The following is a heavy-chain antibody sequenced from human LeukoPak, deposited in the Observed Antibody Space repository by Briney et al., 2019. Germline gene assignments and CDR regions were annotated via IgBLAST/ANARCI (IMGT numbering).Heavy chain of an antibody. CDR3: ATGFGYNSGDRDY. D-gene: IGHD5-18*01. V-gene: IGHV1-24*01. Sequence: ASVKVSCKVSGHTLCESSIYWVRQAPGKGLEWMGGFDPEDGETIYAQKFQGRVTMTEDTSTDTAYMELSSLRSEDTAVYYCATGFGYNSGDRDYWGQGTLVTVSS. CDR1: GHTLCESS. J-gene: IGHJ4*02. CDR2: FDPEDGET.